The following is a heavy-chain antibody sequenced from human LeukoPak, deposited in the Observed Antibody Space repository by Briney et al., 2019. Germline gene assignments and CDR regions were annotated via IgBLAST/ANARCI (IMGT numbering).Heavy chain of an antibody. J-gene: IGHJ4*02. D-gene: IGHD1-26*01. CDR3: ARDRGSYSLDY. CDR2: IYYSGST. V-gene: IGHV4-31*03. CDR1: GASIGSGGYGGYY. Sequence: SETLSLTCTVSGASIGSGGYGGYYWSWIRQHPGKGLEWIGYIYYSGSTNCNPSLKSRVTISLDTSKNQFSLNLNSVTAADTAVYYCARDRGSYSLDYWGQGTLVTVSS.